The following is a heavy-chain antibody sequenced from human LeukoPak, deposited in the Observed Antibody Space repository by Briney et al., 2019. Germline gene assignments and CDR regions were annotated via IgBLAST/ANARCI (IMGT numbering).Heavy chain of an antibody. CDR3: ARADIVVVPAAIKEGHFDY. Sequence: SQTLSLTCTVSGGSISSGGYYWSWIRQHPGKGLEWIGYIYYSGSTYYNPSLKSRVTISVDTSKNQFSLKLSSVTAADTAVYYCARADIVVVPAAIKEGHFDYWGQGTLVTVSS. CDR1: GGSISSGGYY. V-gene: IGHV4-31*03. CDR2: IYYSGST. J-gene: IGHJ4*02. D-gene: IGHD2-2*02.